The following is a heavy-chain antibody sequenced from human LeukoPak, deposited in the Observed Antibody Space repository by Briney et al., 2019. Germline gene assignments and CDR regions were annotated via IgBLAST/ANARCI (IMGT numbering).Heavy chain of an antibody. V-gene: IGHV3-48*03. CDR2: ISSSGSTK. Sequence: GGSLRLSCAASGFTFSSYGMNWVRQAPGKGLEWVSSISSSGSTKYYADSVKGRFTISRDNAKNSLYLQMNSLRADDTAVYYCARGRAADQLLWYFDYWGQGTLVTVSS. J-gene: IGHJ4*02. CDR3: ARGRAADQLLWYFDY. CDR1: GFTFSSYG. D-gene: IGHD2-2*01.